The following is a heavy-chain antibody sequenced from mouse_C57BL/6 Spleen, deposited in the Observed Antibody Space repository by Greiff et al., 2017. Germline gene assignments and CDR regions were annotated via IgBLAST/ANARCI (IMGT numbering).Heavy chain of an antibody. D-gene: IGHD1-1*01. J-gene: IGHJ3*01. CDR3: ASGNYYGSSYVKFAY. V-gene: IGHV2-6*01. CDR2: IWGVGST. CDR1: GFSLTSYG. Sequence: VKLVESGPGLVAPSQSLSITCTVSGFSLTSYGVDWVRQSPGKGLEWLGVIWGVGSTNYNSALKSRLSISKDNSKSQVFLKMNSLQTDDTAMYYCASGNYYGSSYVKFAYWGQGTLVTVSA.